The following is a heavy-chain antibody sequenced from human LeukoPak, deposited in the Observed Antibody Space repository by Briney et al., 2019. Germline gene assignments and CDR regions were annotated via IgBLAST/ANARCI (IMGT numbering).Heavy chain of an antibody. J-gene: IGHJ4*02. D-gene: IGHD6-6*01. CDR1: GFTFSSYS. V-gene: IGHV3-21*01. Sequence: PGGSLRLSCAASGFTFSSYSMNWVRQAPGKGLEWVSSISSSSSYIYYADSVKGRFTISRDNAKNSLYLQMNSLRAEDTAVYYCARGSIAARQKLYYFDYWGQGTLVTVSS. CDR3: ARGSIAARQKLYYFDY. CDR2: ISSSSSYI.